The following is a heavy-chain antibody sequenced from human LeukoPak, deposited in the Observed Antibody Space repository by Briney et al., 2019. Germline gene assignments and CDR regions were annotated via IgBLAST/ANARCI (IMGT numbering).Heavy chain of an antibody. CDR2: VHLDGRT. V-gene: IGHV4-4*02. CDR3: ATTPALAVAGTLDPKE. CDR1: GGSVTSTNW. J-gene: IGHJ4*02. Sequence: PSETLSLTCDVSGGSVTSTNWWTWVRQPPGKGLEWIGEVHLDGRTNYNPSLKSRVTISIDTSEHQFSLKLSSVTAADTAVYYCATTPALAVAGTLDPKEWGQGTLVTVSS. D-gene: IGHD6-19*01.